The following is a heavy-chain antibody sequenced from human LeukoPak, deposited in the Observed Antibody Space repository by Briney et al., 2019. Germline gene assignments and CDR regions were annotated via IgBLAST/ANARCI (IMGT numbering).Heavy chain of an antibody. CDR2: INHSGST. Sequence: PSETLSLTCTVSGGSISSSSYYWGWIRQPPGKGLEWIGEINHSGSTNYNPSLKSRVTISVDTSKNQFSLKLSSVTAADTAVYYCARGSTTGPQTYCGGDCYSTCFDYWGQGTLVTVSS. D-gene: IGHD2-21*02. CDR1: GGSISSSSYY. J-gene: IGHJ4*02. V-gene: IGHV4-39*07. CDR3: ARGSTTGPQTYCGGDCYSTCFDY.